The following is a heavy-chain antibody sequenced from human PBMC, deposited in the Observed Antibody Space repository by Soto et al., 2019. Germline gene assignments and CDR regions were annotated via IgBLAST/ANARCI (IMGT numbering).Heavy chain of an antibody. CDR1: GGSISSGAYS. CDR2: IYHSGST. D-gene: IGHD1-26*01. V-gene: IGHV4-30-2*01. Sequence: SETLSLTCTVSGGSISSGAYSWSWIRQPPGKGLEWIGYIYHSGSTYYIPSLRSRVTISMYRTKNQFSLHLNSVTAGDTAVYFCARVSYSDNWDGLIDYWGQGTLVTVSS. CDR3: ARVSYSDNWDGLIDY. J-gene: IGHJ4*02.